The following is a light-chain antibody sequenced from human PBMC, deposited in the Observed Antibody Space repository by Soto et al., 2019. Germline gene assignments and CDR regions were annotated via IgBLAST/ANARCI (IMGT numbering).Light chain of an antibody. J-gene: IGLJ1*01. V-gene: IGLV2-11*01. CDR3: CSFAGGFTFV. CDR2: DVN. Sequence: QSVLTQPRSVSGSPGQSVTISCAGTSSDVGAYKYASWFQQHPGKAPKVIIYDVNKRPSGVPDRFSGSKSGNTASLTISGLQADDEADYYCCSFAGGFTFVFGTGTKVTVL. CDR1: SSDVGAYKY.